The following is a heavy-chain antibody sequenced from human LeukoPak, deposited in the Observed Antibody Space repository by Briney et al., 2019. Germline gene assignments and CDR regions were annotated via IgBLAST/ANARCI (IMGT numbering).Heavy chain of an antibody. CDR2: ISGSGNGGSI. V-gene: IGHV3-64D*06. CDR3: VKDFGRVRGTPDS. J-gene: IGHJ4*02. Sequence: GGSLRLSCSASGFVFSIYTMYWVRQAPGKGPEYVSTISGSGNGGSIYYADSVKGRFTISRDDSKSIVYLQMNGLRSEDTAVYYCVKDFGRVRGTPDSWGQGTLVTVSP. D-gene: IGHD2/OR15-2a*01. CDR1: GFVFSIYT.